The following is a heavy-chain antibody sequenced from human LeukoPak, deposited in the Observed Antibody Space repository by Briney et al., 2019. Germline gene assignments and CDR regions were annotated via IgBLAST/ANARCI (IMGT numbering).Heavy chain of an antibody. J-gene: IGHJ4*02. CDR3: AGTYSSGWYVFDY. V-gene: IGHV4-61*08. CDR2: IYYSGST. D-gene: IGHD6-19*01. CDR1: GGSISSGGYY. Sequence: SETLSLTCTVSGGSISSGGYYWSWIRQHPGKGLEWIGYIYYSGSTNYNPSLKSRVTISVDTSKNQFSLKLSSVTAADAAVYYCAGTYSSGWYVFDYWGQGALVTVSS.